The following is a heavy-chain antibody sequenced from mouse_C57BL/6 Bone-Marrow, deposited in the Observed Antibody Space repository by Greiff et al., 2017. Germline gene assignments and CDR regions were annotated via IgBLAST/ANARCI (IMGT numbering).Heavy chain of an antibody. J-gene: IGHJ3*01. CDR1: GYTFTSYG. CDR3: AREEREFAY. CDR2: IYPRSGNT. Sequence: QVQLQQSGAELARPGASVKLSCKASGYTFTSYGISWVKQRTGQGLEWIGEIYPRSGNTYYNEKFKGKDTLTADKSSSTASMALSRLTSEDSAVDFWAREEREFAYWGQGTLVTVSA. V-gene: IGHV1-81*01.